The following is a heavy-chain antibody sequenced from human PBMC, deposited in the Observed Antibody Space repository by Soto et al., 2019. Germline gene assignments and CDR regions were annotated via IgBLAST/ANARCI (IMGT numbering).Heavy chain of an antibody. Sequence: HPGGSLRLSCAASGFTFSSYWMSWVRQAPGKGLEWVANIKQDGSEKYYVDSVKGRFTISRDNAKSSLYLQMNSLRAEDTAVYYCARTVWWPELPYYFDYWGQGTLVTVSS. CDR2: IKQDGSEK. J-gene: IGHJ4*02. CDR3: ARTVWWPELPYYFDY. CDR1: GFTFSSYW. V-gene: IGHV3-7*01. D-gene: IGHD5-12*01.